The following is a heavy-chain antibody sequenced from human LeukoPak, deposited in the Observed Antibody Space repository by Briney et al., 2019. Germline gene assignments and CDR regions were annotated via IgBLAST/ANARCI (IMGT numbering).Heavy chain of an antibody. D-gene: IGHD3-10*02. CDR2: ISSSSSYI. Sequence: GGSLNLPWEAPESTFSSNSRTRVRKAQGKGLEWVSSISSSSSYIYYADSVKGRFTISRDNAKNSLYLQMNSLRAEDTAVYYCARDAYVDYWGQGTLVTVPS. J-gene: IGHJ4*02. V-gene: IGHV3-21*01. CDR3: ARDAYVDY. CDR1: ESTFSSNS.